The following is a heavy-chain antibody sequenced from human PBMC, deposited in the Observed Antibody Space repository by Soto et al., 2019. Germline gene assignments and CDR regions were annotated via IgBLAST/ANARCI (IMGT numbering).Heavy chain of an antibody. CDR3: ARDRGVAPPVAGNTHYYYYMDV. J-gene: IGHJ6*03. CDR2: ISAYNGNT. V-gene: IGHV1-18*01. Sequence: QDQLVQSGVEVKKPGASVKVSCRASAYSFTNYGITWVRQAPGQGFEWMGWISAYNGNTNYAQKCQGRVTMTTDASTRKAYLELRSLRSDDTAVYYCARDRGVAPPVAGNTHYYYYMDVWGKGTTVTVSS. D-gene: IGHD6-19*01. CDR1: AYSFTNYG.